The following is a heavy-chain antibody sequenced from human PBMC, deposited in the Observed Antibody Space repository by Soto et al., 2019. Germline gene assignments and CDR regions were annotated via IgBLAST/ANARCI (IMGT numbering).Heavy chain of an antibody. V-gene: IGHV4-59*07. CDR1: GGSISSYY. D-gene: IGHD6-13*01. CDR2: IYYSGST. J-gene: IGHJ6*02. CDR3: ARVNSSRGQYYYYGMDV. Sequence: PSDTLSLTCTVSGGSISSYYWSWIRQPPGKGLEWIGYIYYSGSTNYNPSLKSRVAISVDTAKNQFSLKLSSVTAADTAVYYCARVNSSRGQYYYYGMDVWGQGTTVTVSS.